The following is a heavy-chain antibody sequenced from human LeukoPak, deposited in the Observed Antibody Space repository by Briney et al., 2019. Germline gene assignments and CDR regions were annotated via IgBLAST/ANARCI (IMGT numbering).Heavy chain of an antibody. CDR2: IRNDGSNK. Sequence: GGSLRLSCAASGFTFSSYGMHWVRQAPGKGLEWVAFIRNDGSNKYYADSVKGRFTISRDNSKNTLYLQMNSLRAEDTAVYYCAKGFWSVVVVAAIPDAFDIWGQGTMVTVSS. D-gene: IGHD2-15*01. CDR3: AKGFWSVVVVAAIPDAFDI. J-gene: IGHJ3*02. CDR1: GFTFSSYG. V-gene: IGHV3-30*02.